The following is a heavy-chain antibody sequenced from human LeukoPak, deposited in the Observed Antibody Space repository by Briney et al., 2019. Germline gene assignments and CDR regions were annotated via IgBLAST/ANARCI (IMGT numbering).Heavy chain of an antibody. CDR1: GGSFSGYY. D-gene: IGHD3-10*01. J-gene: IGHJ4*02. Sequence: PSETLSLTCAVYGGSFSGYYWSWIRQPPGKGLEWIGSIYYSGSTYYNPSLKSRVTISVDTSKNQFSLKLSSVTAANTAVYYCARLWFGESEDYWGQGTLVTVSS. CDR2: IYYSGST. CDR3: ARLWFGESEDY. V-gene: IGHV4-34*01.